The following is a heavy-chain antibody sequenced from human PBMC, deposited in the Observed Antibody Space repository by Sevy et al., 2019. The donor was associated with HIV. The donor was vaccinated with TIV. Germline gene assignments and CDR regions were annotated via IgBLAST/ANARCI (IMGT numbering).Heavy chain of an antibody. CDR1: GGSFSDYY. V-gene: IGHV4-59*01. CDR2: IYRDGIV. Sequence: SEILSLTCTLSGGSFSDYYWTWIRQSPGKGLEWIGYIYRDGIVDYNPSLKSRVSILKDRSRSQLSLRLSSLTAADTAVYYCARRALGGPDIWGPGTMVTVSS. D-gene: IGHD6-25*01. J-gene: IGHJ3*02. CDR3: ARRALGGPDI.